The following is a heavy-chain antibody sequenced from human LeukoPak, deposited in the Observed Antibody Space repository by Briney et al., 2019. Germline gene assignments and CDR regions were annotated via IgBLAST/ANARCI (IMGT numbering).Heavy chain of an antibody. Sequence: SETLSLTCTVSGGSISSSSYYWGWIRQPPGKGLEWIGSIYYSGSTYYNPSLKSRVTISVDRSKNQFSLKLSSVTAADTAVYYCARVVGYCSSTSCYKGIDYWGQGTLVTVSS. CDR2: IYYSGST. CDR1: GGSISSSSYY. V-gene: IGHV4-39*07. D-gene: IGHD2-2*02. J-gene: IGHJ4*02. CDR3: ARVVGYCSSTSCYKGIDY.